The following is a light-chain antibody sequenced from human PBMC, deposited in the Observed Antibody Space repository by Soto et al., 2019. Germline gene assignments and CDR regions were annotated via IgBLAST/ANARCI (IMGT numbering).Light chain of an antibody. V-gene: IGKV3-11*01. CDR1: QSVSSH. CDR2: DAS. J-gene: IGKJ4*01. CDR3: QQRSNWPLT. Sequence: EIVLTQSPATLSLSPGERAALSCRASQSVSSHLVWYQQKPGQAPRLLIYDASNRATGIPARFSGSGSGTDFTLIISSLEPEDLAVYYCQQRSNWPLTFGGGTKVEIK.